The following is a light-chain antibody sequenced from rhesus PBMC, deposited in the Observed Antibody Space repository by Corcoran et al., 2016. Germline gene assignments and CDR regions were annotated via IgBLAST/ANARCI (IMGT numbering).Light chain of an antibody. CDR3: QHGYDTPRT. V-gene: IGKV1-25*01. J-gene: IGKJ1*01. CDR2: KAS. Sequence: DIQMTQSPSSLSASVGDRVTITCQATQGISNNLVWYQQKPGKAPQLLMYKASTLESGGPSRFSGSGSGTDFTLTISGLQPDDFATYCFQHGYDTPRTFGRGTKVEIK. CDR1: QGISNN.